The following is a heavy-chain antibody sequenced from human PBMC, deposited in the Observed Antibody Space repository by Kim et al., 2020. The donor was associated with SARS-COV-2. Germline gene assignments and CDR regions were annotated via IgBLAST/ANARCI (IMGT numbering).Heavy chain of an antibody. J-gene: IGHJ4*02. D-gene: IGHD2-21*01. CDR3: AREALLWSRPFDS. CDR1: GFTFTSYE. Sequence: GGSLRLSCAASGFTFTSYEMHWVRQAPGKGLEWVSHITNSGRTKNYADSVKGRFTISRDNAKKSLFLQMNSLRAEDTAVYFCAREALLWSRPFDSWGQGTLVTVSS. CDR2: ITNSGRTK. V-gene: IGHV3-48*03.